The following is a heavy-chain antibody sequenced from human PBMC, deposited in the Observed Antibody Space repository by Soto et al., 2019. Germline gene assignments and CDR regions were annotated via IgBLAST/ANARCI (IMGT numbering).Heavy chain of an antibody. CDR1: GFTVSSYY. V-gene: IGHV3-66*01. Sequence: EVQLVESGGGLVQPGGSLRLSCAASGFTVSSYYMSWVRQAPGKGLEWVSVIYSAGSADFADSVKGRFTISRDNSKNALYLQTGSLRTEDTAVYYCARVSGSIYHYFDSSGQGPLVTVSS. CDR3: ARVSGSIYHYFDS. CDR2: IYSAGSA. J-gene: IGHJ4*02. D-gene: IGHD1-1*01.